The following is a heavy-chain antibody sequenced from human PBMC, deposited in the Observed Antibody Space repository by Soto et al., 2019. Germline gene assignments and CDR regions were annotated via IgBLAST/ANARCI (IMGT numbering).Heavy chain of an antibody. Sequence: QVQLVQSGAEVKKPGSSVKVSCKASGGTFSSYAISWVRQAPGQGLEWMGGIIPIFGTANYAQKFQGRVTITADESTSTAYMELSSLRSEDTAVYYCARVGYYGSGSYRGYYYYGMDVWGQGTTVTVSS. D-gene: IGHD3-10*01. V-gene: IGHV1-69*12. CDR3: ARVGYYGSGSYRGYYYYGMDV. J-gene: IGHJ6*02. CDR2: IIPIFGTA. CDR1: GGTFSSYA.